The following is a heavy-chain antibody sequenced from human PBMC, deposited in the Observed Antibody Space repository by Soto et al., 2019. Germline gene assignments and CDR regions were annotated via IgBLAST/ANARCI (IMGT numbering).Heavy chain of an antibody. J-gene: IGHJ4*02. D-gene: IGHD6-13*01. CDR3: AKVAQLNDY. CDR1: GFTFSSYG. V-gene: IGHV3-30*18. CDR2: ISYDGSNK. Sequence: QVQLVESGEGVVQPGRSLRLSCAASGFTFSSYGMHWVRQAPGKGLEWVAVISYDGSNKYYADSVKGRFTISRDNSKNTLYLQMNSLRAEDTAVYYCAKVAQLNDYWGQGTLVTVSS.